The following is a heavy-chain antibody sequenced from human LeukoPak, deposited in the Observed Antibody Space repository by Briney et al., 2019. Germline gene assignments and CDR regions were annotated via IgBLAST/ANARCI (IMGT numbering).Heavy chain of an antibody. V-gene: IGHV4-59*01. CDR3: AGGQLDYGDYRFDY. CDR2: IYYSGST. Sequence: SETLSLTCTGSGGSISSYYWSWIRQPPGKGLEWIGYIYYSGSTNYNPSLKSRVTISVDTSKNQFSLKLSSVTAADTAVYYCAGGQLDYGDYRFDYWGQGTLVTVSS. D-gene: IGHD4-17*01. CDR1: GGSISSYY. J-gene: IGHJ4*02.